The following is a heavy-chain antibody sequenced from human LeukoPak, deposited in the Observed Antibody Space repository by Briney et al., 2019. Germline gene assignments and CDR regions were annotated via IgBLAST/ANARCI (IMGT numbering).Heavy chain of an antibody. CDR1: GFTFSNYW. CDR3: AKDLDPNYYDSSSTLFDH. CDR2: MKEDGSDK. J-gene: IGHJ4*02. V-gene: IGHV3-7*03. Sequence: PGGSLRLSCAASGFTFSNYWMSWVRQAPGKGLEWLANMKEDGSDKYYVDSVKGRFTFSRDNAKNSLYLQMNSLRAEEMALYYCAKDLDPNYYDSSSTLFDHWGQGTLVTVSP. D-gene: IGHD3-22*01.